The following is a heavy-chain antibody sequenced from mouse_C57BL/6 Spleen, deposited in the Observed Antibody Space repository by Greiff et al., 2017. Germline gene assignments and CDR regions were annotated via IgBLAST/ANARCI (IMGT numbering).Heavy chain of an antibody. J-gene: IGHJ1*03. CDR2: INPNYGTT. Sequence: QLQQSGPELVKPGASVKISCKASGYSFTDYNMNWVKQSNGKSLEWIGVINPNYGTTSYNQKFKGKATLTVDQSSSTAYMQLNSLTSEDSAVYYCARGYYGSSYWYFDVWGTGTTVTVSS. D-gene: IGHD1-1*01. CDR3: ARGYYGSSYWYFDV. V-gene: IGHV1-39*01. CDR1: GYSFTDYN.